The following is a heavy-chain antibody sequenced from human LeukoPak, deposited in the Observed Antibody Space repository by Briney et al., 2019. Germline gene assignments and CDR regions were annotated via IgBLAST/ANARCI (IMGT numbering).Heavy chain of an antibody. V-gene: IGHV4-39*01. Sequence: SETLSLTCTVSGGSISSSSYYWGWIRQPPGKGLEWIGSIYYSGSTYYNPSLKSRVTISVDTSKNQLSLKLSSVTAADTAVYYCARPRSYYYDSSGTTNAFDIWGQGTMVTVSS. CDR1: GGSISSSSYY. CDR2: IYYSGST. D-gene: IGHD3-22*01. J-gene: IGHJ3*02. CDR3: ARPRSYYYDSSGTTNAFDI.